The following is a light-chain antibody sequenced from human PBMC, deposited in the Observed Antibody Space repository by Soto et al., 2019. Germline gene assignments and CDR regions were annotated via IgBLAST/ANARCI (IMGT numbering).Light chain of an antibody. CDR2: DVT. CDR1: SSNVGDYNY. Sequence: QSVLTQPRSVSGSPGQSVTISCTGTSSNVGDYNYVSWYQQHPGKAPKVMIYDVTKRPAGVPDRSSGSKSGNSASLTISGLQAEDEADYYCCSYAGNYIYVFGTGTKVTVL. CDR3: CSYAGNYIYV. V-gene: IGLV2-11*01. J-gene: IGLJ1*01.